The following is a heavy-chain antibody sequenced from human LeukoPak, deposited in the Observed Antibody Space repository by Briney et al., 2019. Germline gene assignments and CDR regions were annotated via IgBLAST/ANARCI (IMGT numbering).Heavy chain of an antibody. J-gene: IGHJ5*02. CDR3: ARDLEVDCSGGSCLNNWFDP. V-gene: IGHV3-7*01. D-gene: IGHD2-15*01. CDR2: ISPDGSDK. CDR1: GFTFSTYW. Sequence: GGSLRLSCVASGFTFSTYWMNWVRQAPGKGLERVGTISPDGSDKYYVDSVKGRFTISRDNAKNSLYLQMNSLRAEDTAVYYCARDLEVDCSGGSCLNNWFDPWGQGTLVTVSS.